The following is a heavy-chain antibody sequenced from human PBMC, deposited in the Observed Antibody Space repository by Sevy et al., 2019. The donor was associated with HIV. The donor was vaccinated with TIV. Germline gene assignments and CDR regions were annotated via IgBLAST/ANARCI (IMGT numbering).Heavy chain of an antibody. D-gene: IGHD3-16*01. CDR3: ARELGGGLGD. Sequence: GGSLRLSCAASGFTFSTHWMSWVRQAPGKGLEWVANINEDGSKKYYEGSVKGRFTISRDNAKNSLYLRLDGLSADDTDFYYGARELGGGLGDWGQGILVTVSS. CDR2: INEDGSKK. V-gene: IGHV3-7*01. CDR1: GFTFSTHW. J-gene: IGHJ4*02.